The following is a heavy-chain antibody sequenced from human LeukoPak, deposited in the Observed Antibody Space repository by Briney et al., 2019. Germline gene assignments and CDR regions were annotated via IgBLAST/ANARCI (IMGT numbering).Heavy chain of an antibody. Sequence: PSETLSLTCTVSGGSISSSSYYWGWIRQPPGKGLEWIGSIYYSGSTYYNPSPKSRVTISVDTSKYQFSLKLSSVTAADTAVYYCARPGVGRPKNTDYWGQGTLVTVSS. CDR3: ARPGVGRPKNTDY. V-gene: IGHV4-39*01. CDR1: GGSISSSSYY. D-gene: IGHD1-26*01. J-gene: IGHJ4*02. CDR2: IYYSGST.